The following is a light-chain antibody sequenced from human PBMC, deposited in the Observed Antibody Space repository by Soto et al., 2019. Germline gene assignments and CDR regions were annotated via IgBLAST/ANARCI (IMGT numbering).Light chain of an antibody. V-gene: IGLV2-14*01. CDR2: DVY. CDR3: SSYTTTSTVV. Sequence: QAVVTQPASVSGSPGQSITISCTGTSSDVGGYDYVSWFQQYPGKAPSLMLYDVYRRPSGVSYRFSGSKSGNTASLTISGLQAEDEADYYCSSYTTTSTVVFGGGTKLTVL. J-gene: IGLJ2*01. CDR1: SSDVGGYDY.